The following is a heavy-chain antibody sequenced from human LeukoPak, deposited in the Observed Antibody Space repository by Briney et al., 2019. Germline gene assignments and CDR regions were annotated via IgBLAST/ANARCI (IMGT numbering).Heavy chain of an antibody. CDR3: ARDMFDWLFEDLEIGVSFDY. D-gene: IGHD3-9*01. Sequence: QPGGSLRLSCAASGFTFSSYEMNRVRQASGKGLEWVAVISYDGSNKYYADSVKGRFTISRDNSKNTLYLQMNSLRAEDTAVYYCARDMFDWLFEDLEIGVSFDYWGQGTLVTVSS. CDR2: ISYDGSNK. J-gene: IGHJ4*02. CDR1: GFTFSSYE. V-gene: IGHV3-30*03.